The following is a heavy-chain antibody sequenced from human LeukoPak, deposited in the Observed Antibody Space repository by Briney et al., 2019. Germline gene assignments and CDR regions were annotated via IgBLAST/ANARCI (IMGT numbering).Heavy chain of an antibody. CDR1: GYTFTGYY. D-gene: IGHD3-3*01. V-gene: IGHV1-2*06. CDR2: INPNSGGT. J-gene: IGHJ4*02. CDR3: ARVADFWSGYYAPYFDY. Sequence: ASVKVSCKASGYTFTGYYMHWVRQAPGQGLEWMGRINPNSGGTNYAQKFQGRVTMTRDTSISTAYMELSRLRSDDTAVYYCARVADFWSGYYAPYFDYWGQGTLVTVSS.